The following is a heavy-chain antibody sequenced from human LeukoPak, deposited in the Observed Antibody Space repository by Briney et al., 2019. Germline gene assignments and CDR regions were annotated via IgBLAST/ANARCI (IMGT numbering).Heavy chain of an antibody. CDR3: ARSRRDPYDYDSSGYYVGGTDWFDP. D-gene: IGHD3-22*01. CDR1: GFTFSNYW. Sequence: PGGSLRLSCAASGFTFSNYWMTWVRQAPGKGPEWVANIKQDGGEQYYADSVKGRFTISRDNAKNSLYLQMNSLRAEDTAVYYCARSRRDPYDYDSSGYYVGGTDWFDPWGQGTLVTVSS. J-gene: IGHJ5*02. CDR2: IKQDGGEQ. V-gene: IGHV3-7*01.